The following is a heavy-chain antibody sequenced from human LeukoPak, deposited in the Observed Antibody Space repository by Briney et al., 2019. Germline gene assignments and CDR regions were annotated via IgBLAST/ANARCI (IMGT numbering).Heavy chain of an antibody. CDR3: ARGAPPQN. CDR1: GGSISSNSYY. Sequence: PSQTLSLTCTVSGGSISSNSYYWSWIRQPAGKGLEWIGRIYTSGNTNYNPSLKSRVTISVDTSKNQFSLKLSSVTAADTAVYYCARGAPPQNWGQGALVTVSS. CDR2: IYTSGNT. V-gene: IGHV4-61*02. J-gene: IGHJ4*02.